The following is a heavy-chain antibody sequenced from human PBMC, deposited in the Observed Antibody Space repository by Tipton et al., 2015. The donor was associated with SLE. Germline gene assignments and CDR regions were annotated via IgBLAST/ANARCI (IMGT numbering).Heavy chain of an antibody. CDR2: IYYDGSKR. CDR1: GFIFGSYG. CDR3: ARDHQRGNVDC. V-gene: IGHV3-33*01. J-gene: IGHJ4*02. Sequence: SLRLSCAASGFIFGSYGMHWVRQAPGKGLEWVTSIYYDGSKRYYADSVKGRFTISRDISKNTLFLQMNSLRAEDTAMYYCARDHQRGNVDCWGQGTLVTVSS. D-gene: IGHD7-27*01.